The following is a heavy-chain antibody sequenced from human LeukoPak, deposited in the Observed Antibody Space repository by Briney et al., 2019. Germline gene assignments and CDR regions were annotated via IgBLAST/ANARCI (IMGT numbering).Heavy chain of an antibody. J-gene: IGHJ4*02. CDR1: GGSFSTYY. Sequence: PSETLSLTCTVSGGSFSTYYWSWIRQPPGKGLEWIGYIYYSGSTNYNPSLKSRVTISVDTSNNQCSLKLKSVTAADTAVYYCARTTRYQQLVPEKWGQGTLVTVSS. V-gene: IGHV4-59*01. D-gene: IGHD6-13*01. CDR2: IYYSGST. CDR3: ARTTRYQQLVPEK.